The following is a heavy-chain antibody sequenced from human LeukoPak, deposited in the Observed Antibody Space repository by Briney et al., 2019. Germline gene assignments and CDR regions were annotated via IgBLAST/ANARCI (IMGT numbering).Heavy chain of an antibody. CDR2: INHSGST. D-gene: IGHD6-13*01. Sequence: SETLSLTCAVYGGSFSGYYWSWIRQPPRKGLEWMGEINHSGSTNYNPSLKSRVTISVDTSKNQFSLKLSSVTAADTAVYYCARGRGSVYSSSWYRGYGRDAFDIWGQGTMVTVSS. J-gene: IGHJ3*02. CDR1: GGSFSGYY. V-gene: IGHV4-34*01. CDR3: ARGRGSVYSSSWYRGYGRDAFDI.